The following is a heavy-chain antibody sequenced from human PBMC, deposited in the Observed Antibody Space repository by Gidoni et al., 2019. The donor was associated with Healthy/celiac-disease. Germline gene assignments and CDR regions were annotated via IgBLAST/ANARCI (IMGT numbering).Heavy chain of an antibody. CDR3: ATMVYEDWFDP. J-gene: IGHJ5*02. V-gene: IGHV4-34*01. D-gene: IGHD2-8*01. Sequence: QVQLQQWGAGLLKPSATLSLTCAVYGGSFSGYSWSWIRQPPGKGLEWIGEINHSGSTNYNPSLKSRVTISVDTSKNQFSLKLSSVTAADTAVYYCATMVYEDWFDPWGQGTLVTVSS. CDR1: GGSFSGYS. CDR2: INHSGST.